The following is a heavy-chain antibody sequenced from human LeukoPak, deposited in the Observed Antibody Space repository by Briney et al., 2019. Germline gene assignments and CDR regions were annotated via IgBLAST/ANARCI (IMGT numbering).Heavy chain of an antibody. V-gene: IGHV3-11*01. Sequence: PGGSLRLSCAASGFTFSDHYMSWIRQAPGKGLEWVSYISSSGSTIYYADSVKGRFTISRDNDENSLYLQMNSLRAEDTALYYCAKDRGGCSYGFDAFDIWGQGTMVTVSS. CDR3: AKDRGGCSYGFDAFDI. CDR1: GFTFSDHY. D-gene: IGHD5-18*01. J-gene: IGHJ3*02. CDR2: ISSSGSTI.